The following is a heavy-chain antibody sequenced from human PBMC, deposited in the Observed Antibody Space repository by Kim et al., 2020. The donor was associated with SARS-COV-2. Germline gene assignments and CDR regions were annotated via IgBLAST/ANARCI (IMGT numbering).Heavy chain of an antibody. CDR3: AKDRGGNGMDV. Sequence: GGSLRLSCAASGFTFSSYGMHWVRQAPGKGLEWVAVISYDGSNKYYADSVKGRFTISRDNSKNTLYLQMNSLRAEDTAVYYCAKDRGGNGMDVGPRDHGHRLL. CDR1: GFTFSSYG. V-gene: IGHV3-30*18. D-gene: IGHD3-16*01. CDR2: ISYDGSNK. J-gene: IGHJ6*02.